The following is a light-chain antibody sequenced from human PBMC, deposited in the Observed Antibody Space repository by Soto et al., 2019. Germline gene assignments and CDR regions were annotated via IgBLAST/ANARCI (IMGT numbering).Light chain of an antibody. V-gene: IGKV3-15*01. CDR1: QSVSSS. CDR3: QQYNNWWT. CDR2: GAS. Sequence: EIVMTQSPATLSLSPGERATLSCRASQSVSSSLAWYQQKPGQAPRLLIYGASTRATGIPARFSGSGSGTEFTLTISSLQSEDFAVYYCQQYNNWWTFGQGTKVEIK. J-gene: IGKJ1*01.